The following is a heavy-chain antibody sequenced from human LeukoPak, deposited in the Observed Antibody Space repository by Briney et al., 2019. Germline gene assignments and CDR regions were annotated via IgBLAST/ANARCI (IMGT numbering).Heavy chain of an antibody. CDR2: IYPGDSDT. J-gene: IGHJ3*02. CDR3: ARCPGGPGNPLAFDI. Sequence: GESLKISCKGSGYSFTNYWIALVRHMPGKGLEWMGIIYPGDSDTRYSPSFQGQVTISADKSISTAYLHWSSLKASDTAMYYCARCPGGPGNPLAFDIWGQGTMGTVSS. CDR1: GYSFTNYW. V-gene: IGHV5-51*01.